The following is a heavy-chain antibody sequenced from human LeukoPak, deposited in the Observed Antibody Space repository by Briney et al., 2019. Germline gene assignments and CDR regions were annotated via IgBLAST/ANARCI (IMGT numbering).Heavy chain of an antibody. CDR3: AKDGGWGRISWYSAFDI. Sequence: PGGSLRLSCAASGLTSSNSAMSWVRQAPGKGLEWVSVISGSGGSTYYADSVKGRFTISRDNSKNTLYLQMNSLRAEDTAVYYCAKDGGWGRISWYSAFDIWGQGTVLTVSS. CDR1: GLTSSNSA. CDR2: ISGSGGST. D-gene: IGHD6-13*01. V-gene: IGHV3-23*01. J-gene: IGHJ3*02.